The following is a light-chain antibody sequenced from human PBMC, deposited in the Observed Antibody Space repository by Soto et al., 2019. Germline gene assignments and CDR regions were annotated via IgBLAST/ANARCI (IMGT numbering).Light chain of an antibody. CDR1: QSVTSGY. V-gene: IGKV3-20*01. CDR3: QQYNKWPSWT. CDR2: GAS. J-gene: IGKJ1*01. Sequence: EIVLTQSPGTLSLSPGERATLSCRASQSVTSGYLAWYQQQPNQAPRLLIYGASYRATDIPDRFSGGGSGTDFTLTISRLESEDLAVYYCQQYNKWPSWTFGQGTKVDIK.